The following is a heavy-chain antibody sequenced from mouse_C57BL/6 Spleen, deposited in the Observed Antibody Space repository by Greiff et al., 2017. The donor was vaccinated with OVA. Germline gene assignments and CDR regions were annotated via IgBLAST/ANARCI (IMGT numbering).Heavy chain of an antibody. CDR3: ARHEDLHYYGSSGYAMDY. D-gene: IGHD1-1*01. Sequence: VKLMESGAELVKPGASVKLSCKASGYTFTEYTIHWVKQRSGQGLEWIGWFYPGSGSIKYNEKFKDKATLTADKSSSTVYMELSRLTSEDSAVYFCARHEDLHYYGSSGYAMDYWGQGTSVTVSS. J-gene: IGHJ4*01. V-gene: IGHV1-62-2*01. CDR1: GYTFTEYT. CDR2: FYPGSGSI.